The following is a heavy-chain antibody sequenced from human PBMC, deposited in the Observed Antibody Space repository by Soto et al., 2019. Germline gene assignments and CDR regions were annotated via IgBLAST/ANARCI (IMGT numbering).Heavy chain of an antibody. Sequence: QVQLVQSGAEVKKPGSSVKVSCKASGGTFSSYTISWVRQAPGQGLEWMGRIIPILGIANYAQKFQGRVTITADKSTCTAYMELSSLRSEDTAVYYCARGIVVVPAAKAGDAFDIWGQGTMVTVSS. CDR1: GGTFSSYT. V-gene: IGHV1-69*02. CDR3: ARGIVVVPAAKAGDAFDI. D-gene: IGHD2-2*01. J-gene: IGHJ3*02. CDR2: IIPILGIA.